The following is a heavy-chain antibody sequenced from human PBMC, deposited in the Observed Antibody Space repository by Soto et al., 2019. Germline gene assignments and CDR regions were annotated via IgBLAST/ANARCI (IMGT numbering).Heavy chain of an antibody. CDR1: GFSFSSVW. J-gene: IGHJ4*02. CDR2: IKYDGSEE. Sequence: GVLRLSCVVSGFSFSSVWMTWVRQAPGKGLECVANIKYDGSEEYYVDSVKGRFTISRDNAKNSLYLQMNSLRDEDSAVYYCVTDLNWQGHWGQGTLVTVPQ. V-gene: IGHV3-7*01. CDR3: VTDLNWQGH.